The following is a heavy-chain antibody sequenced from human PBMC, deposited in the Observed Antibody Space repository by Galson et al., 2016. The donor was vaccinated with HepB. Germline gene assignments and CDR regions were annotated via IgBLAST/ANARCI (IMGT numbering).Heavy chain of an antibody. V-gene: IGHV3-74*01. CDR3: AREARWLQRGMDV. Sequence: SLRLSCAASGFTFSSYYIHWVRQAPGKGLVWVSRINSDGSSKSYADSMKGRFTISRDNAKNTLYLQMNSLRAEDTAVYYCAREARWLQRGMDVWGRGTTVTVSS. CDR1: GFTFSSYY. J-gene: IGHJ6*02. D-gene: IGHD5-24*01. CDR2: INSDGSSK.